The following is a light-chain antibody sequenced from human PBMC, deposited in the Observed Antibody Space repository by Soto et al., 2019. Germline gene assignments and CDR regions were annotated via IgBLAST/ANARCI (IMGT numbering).Light chain of an antibody. CDR2: GAS. CDR1: QSVSSGY. CDR3: QQYGSSPVT. V-gene: IGKV3-20*01. Sequence: EIVLTQSPGTLSLSPGESATLSCRASQSVSSGYLAWYQQKPGQAPRLLIYGASSKPTGIPDRFSGSGSATVFTLTISRLEPEDFAVYFCQQYGSSPVTFGQGTRLEIK. J-gene: IGKJ5*01.